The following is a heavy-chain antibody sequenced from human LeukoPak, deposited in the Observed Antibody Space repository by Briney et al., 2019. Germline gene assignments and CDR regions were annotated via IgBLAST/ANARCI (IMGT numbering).Heavy chain of an antibody. D-gene: IGHD3-9*01. CDR3: ARGARVGNTGYSFDS. V-gene: IGHV4-59*01. Sequence: PSETLSLTCTVSGGSISSYYWSWIRQPPGKELEWIGHMYNSGSTNYDPSLKSRVTISSDTSNKQFSLNLNSVTAADTAVYYCARGARVGNTGYSFDSWGQGTLVTVSS. CDR1: GGSISSYY. J-gene: IGHJ5*01. CDR2: MYNSGST.